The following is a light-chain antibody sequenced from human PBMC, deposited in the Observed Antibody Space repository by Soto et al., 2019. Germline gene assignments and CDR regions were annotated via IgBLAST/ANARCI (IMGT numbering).Light chain of an antibody. Sequence: DIQMTQSPSTLSASVGDRVTITCRASQSISSWLAWYQQKPGKAPKLLIYDASSLESGVPSRFSGSGSGTEFTLTISSLQSEDFAVYYCQQYNNWPPITFGQGTKVDNK. J-gene: IGKJ1*01. CDR2: DAS. V-gene: IGKV1-5*01. CDR1: QSISSW. CDR3: QQYNNWPPIT.